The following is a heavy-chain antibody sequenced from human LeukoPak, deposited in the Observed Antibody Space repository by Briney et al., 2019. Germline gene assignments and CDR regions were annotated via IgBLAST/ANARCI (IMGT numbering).Heavy chain of an antibody. CDR1: GFTFADFG. CDR2: IRSKAYGGTA. CDR3: SRGYVLSALLFDP. J-gene: IGHJ5*02. D-gene: IGHD2-15*01. Sequence: GGSLRLSCTCSGFTFADFGMTWFRQAPGKGLEWVTHIRSKAYGGTAEYAASVRGRFTVSRDDSKSIAYLNMSNLKIDDTAVYFCSRGYVLSALLFDPWGQGTLVTVSS. V-gene: IGHV3-49*03.